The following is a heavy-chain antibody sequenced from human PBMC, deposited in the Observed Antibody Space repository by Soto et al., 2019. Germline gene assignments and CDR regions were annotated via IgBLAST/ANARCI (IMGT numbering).Heavy chain of an antibody. CDR3: AVRIATTGTGYYYGMDV. J-gene: IGHJ6*02. V-gene: IGHV1-69*12. Sequence: QVQLVQSGAEVKKPGSSVKVSCKASGGTFSSYAISWVRQAPGQGLEWMGGIMPIFGTPNYAQKFQGRVTITADESTSTAYMELSSLGSEDTAVYYCAVRIATTGTGYYYGMDVWGQGTTVTVSS. D-gene: IGHD6-13*01. CDR2: IMPIFGTP. CDR1: GGTFSSYA.